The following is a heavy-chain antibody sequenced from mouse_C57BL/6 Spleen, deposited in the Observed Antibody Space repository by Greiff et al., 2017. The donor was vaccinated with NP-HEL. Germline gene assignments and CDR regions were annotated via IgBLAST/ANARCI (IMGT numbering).Heavy chain of an antibody. Sequence: EVQLQQSGPVLVKPGASVKMSCKASGYTFTDYYMNWVKQSHGKSLEWIGVINPYNGGTSYNQKFKGKATLTVDKSSSTAYMELNSLTSEDSAVYYCARERGSPLLFDVWGTGTTVTVSS. CDR2: INPYNGGT. V-gene: IGHV1-19*01. CDR3: ARERGSPLLFDV. J-gene: IGHJ1*03. CDR1: GYTFTDYY.